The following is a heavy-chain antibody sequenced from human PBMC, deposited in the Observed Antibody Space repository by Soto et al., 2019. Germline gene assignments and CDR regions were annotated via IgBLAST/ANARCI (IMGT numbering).Heavy chain of an antibody. CDR3: ARLDAVANYFDY. Sequence: QVQLQESGPGLVKPSETLSLTCTVSGGSITSYYWSWIRQPPGKGLEWIGFIYYRGSTNLNPSLKSRVTISVDMSKNQFSLKLSSVTAADTAVYYCARLDAVANYFDYWGQGTLVTVSS. CDR2: IYYRGST. D-gene: IGHD1-1*01. J-gene: IGHJ4*02. V-gene: IGHV4-59*01. CDR1: GGSITSYY.